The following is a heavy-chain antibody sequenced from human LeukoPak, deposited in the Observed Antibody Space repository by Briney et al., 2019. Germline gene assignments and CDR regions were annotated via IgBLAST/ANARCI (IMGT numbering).Heavy chain of an antibody. V-gene: IGHV3-30-3*01. J-gene: IGHJ3*02. D-gene: IGHD3-10*01. Sequence: PGGSLRLSCAASGFTFSSYAMHWVRQAPGKGLEWVAVISYDGSNKYYADSVKGRFTISRDNSKNTLYLQMNSLRAEDTAVYYCARDWETRLLWFGEYAFDIWGQGTMVTVSS. CDR2: ISYDGSNK. CDR3: ARDWETRLLWFGEYAFDI. CDR1: GFTFSSYA.